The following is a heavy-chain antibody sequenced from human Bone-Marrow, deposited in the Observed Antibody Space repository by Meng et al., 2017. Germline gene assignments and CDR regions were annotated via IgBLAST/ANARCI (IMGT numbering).Heavy chain of an antibody. J-gene: IGHJ4*02. V-gene: IGHV3-66*01. D-gene: IGHD3-9*01. CDR1: GFNVNSND. Sequence: EPLQISCAGSGFNVNSNDMSWARQAPRKRLEWVSVLYSDATAYYEDSVRGRLTVSRDESKKKVFLQMNSLRVEDTAVYYCARAYNILRFFDWPPRSFYLDNWGQGTLVTVSS. CDR2: LYSDATA. CDR3: ARAYNILRFFDWPPRSFYLDN.